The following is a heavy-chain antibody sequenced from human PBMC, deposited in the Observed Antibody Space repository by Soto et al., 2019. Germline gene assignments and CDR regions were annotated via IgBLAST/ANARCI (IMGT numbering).Heavy chain of an antibody. V-gene: IGHV4-4*02. D-gene: IGHD4-17*01. J-gene: IGHJ4*02. Sequence: QVQLQESGPGLVNPSGTLSLTCAVSGGSLSSSSWWSWVSQPPGKALEWLGEIYDSGSTKYNPSLNRRVTISAEQAENDCSLRLSSVTAADTAVYYCVHHGGDPSYHDFLGQGMLVTVSS. CDR3: VHHGGDPSYHDF. CDR1: GGSLSSSSW. CDR2: IYDSGST.